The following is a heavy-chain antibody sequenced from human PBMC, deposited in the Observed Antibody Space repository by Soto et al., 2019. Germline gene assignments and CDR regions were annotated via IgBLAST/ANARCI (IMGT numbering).Heavy chain of an antibody. CDR1: GGSISSSSYY. Sequence: QLQLQESGPGLVKPSETLSLTCTVSGGSISSSSYYWGWIRQPPGKGLEWIGSIYYSGSTYYNPSPKSRVTISVDTSKNQFSLKLSSVTAADTAVYYCARRRLMDWNSRTGNYFDYWGQGTLVTVPS. J-gene: IGHJ4*02. CDR2: IYYSGST. V-gene: IGHV4-39*01. CDR3: ARRRLMDWNSRTGNYFDY. D-gene: IGHD1-7*01.